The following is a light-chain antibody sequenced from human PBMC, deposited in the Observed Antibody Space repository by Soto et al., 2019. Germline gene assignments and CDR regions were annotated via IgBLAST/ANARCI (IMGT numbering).Light chain of an antibody. CDR2: DAS. CDR1: QSVSNVY. J-gene: IGKJ2*01. CDR3: QQSGSSPRT. V-gene: IGKV3-20*01. Sequence: EIVLTQSPGTLSLSPGERATLSCRASQSVSNVYLAWYQQKPGQAPRLLIYDASNRATGIPDRFRGSGSGTDFTLTISRLEPEDFAVYYCQQSGSSPRTFGQGTKLEIK.